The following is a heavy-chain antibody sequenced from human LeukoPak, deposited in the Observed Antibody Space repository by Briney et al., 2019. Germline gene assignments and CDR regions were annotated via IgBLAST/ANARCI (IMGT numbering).Heavy chain of an antibody. CDR1: GFTFSSFA. CDR3: ARDPHYDFWSGYYGAGYYYFDY. D-gene: IGHD3-3*01. Sequence: PGGSLRLSCAASGFTFSSFAINWVRQAPGKGLEWVSAIRTNGVDTYYADSVKGRFTISRDNAKNSLYLQMNSLRAEDTAVYYCARDPHYDFWSGYYGAGYYYFDYWGQGTLVTVSS. V-gene: IGHV3-23*01. J-gene: IGHJ4*02. CDR2: IRTNGVDT.